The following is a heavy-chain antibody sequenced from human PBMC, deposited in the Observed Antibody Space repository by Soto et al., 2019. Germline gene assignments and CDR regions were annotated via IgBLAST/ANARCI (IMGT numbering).Heavy chain of an antibody. CDR3: ASDRAPGYCSGGSCYSGYYYYGMDV. J-gene: IGHJ6*02. V-gene: IGHV3-33*01. CDR2: IWYDGSNK. CDR1: GFTFSSYG. D-gene: IGHD2-15*01. Sequence: PGGSLRLSCAASGFTFSSYGMHWVRQAPGKGLEWVAVIWYDGSNKYYADSVKGRFTISRDNSKNTLYLQMNSLRAEDTAVYYCASDRAPGYCSGGSCYSGYYYYGMDVWGQGTTGTSP.